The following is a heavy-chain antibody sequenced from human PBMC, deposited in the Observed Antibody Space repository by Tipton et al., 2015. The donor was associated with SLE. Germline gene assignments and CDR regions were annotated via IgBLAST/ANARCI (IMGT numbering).Heavy chain of an antibody. CDR1: GFTFSSYA. J-gene: IGHJ4*02. CDR3: AKDTLDYGSGN. CDR2: ISGSGGST. Sequence: SLRLSCAASGFTFSSYAMSWVRQAPGKGLEWVSAISGSGGSTYYADSVKVRFTISRDNSKNTLYLQMNSLRAEDTAVYYCAKDTLDYGSGNWGQGTLVTVSS. D-gene: IGHD3-10*01. V-gene: IGHV3-23*01.